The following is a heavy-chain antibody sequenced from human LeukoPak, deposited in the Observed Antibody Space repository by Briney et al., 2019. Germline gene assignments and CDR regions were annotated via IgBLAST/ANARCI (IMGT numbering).Heavy chain of an antibody. D-gene: IGHD3-3*01. V-gene: IGHV4-34*01. CDR3: ARDLEASVMDSDDAFDI. Sequence: PSETLSLTCAVYGGSFSGYYWSWIRQPPGKGLEWIGEINHSGSTNYNPSLKSRVTISVDTSKNQFSLKLSSVTAADTAVYYCARDLEASVMDSDDAFDIWGQGTMVTVSS. CDR2: INHSGST. CDR1: GGSFSGYY. J-gene: IGHJ3*02.